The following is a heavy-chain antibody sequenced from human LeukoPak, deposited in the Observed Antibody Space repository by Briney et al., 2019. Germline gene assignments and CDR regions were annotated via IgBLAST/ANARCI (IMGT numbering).Heavy chain of an antibody. CDR2: ISAYNGNT. CDR3: ARVYYDSSGYYPLGY. Sequence: ASVKVSCKASGYTFTSYGISWVRQAPGQGLEWMGWISAYNGNTNYAQKLQGRVTMTTDTSTSTAYMELRSLRSGDTAVYYCARVYYDSSGYYPLGYWGQGTLVTVSS. J-gene: IGHJ4*02. V-gene: IGHV1-18*01. CDR1: GYTFTSYG. D-gene: IGHD3-22*01.